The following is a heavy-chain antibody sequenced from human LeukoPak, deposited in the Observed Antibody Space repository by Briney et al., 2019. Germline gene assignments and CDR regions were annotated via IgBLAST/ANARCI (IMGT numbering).Heavy chain of an antibody. D-gene: IGHD3-3*01. Sequence: GASVKVSCKASGYTFTSYGISWVRQAPGQGLEWMGWISAYNGNTNYAQKLQDRVTMTTDTSTSTAYMELRSLRSDDTAVYYCAGSYYDFWSGYSPLDYWGQGTLVTVSS. V-gene: IGHV1-18*01. CDR2: ISAYNGNT. CDR3: AGSYYDFWSGYSPLDY. CDR1: GYTFTSYG. J-gene: IGHJ4*02.